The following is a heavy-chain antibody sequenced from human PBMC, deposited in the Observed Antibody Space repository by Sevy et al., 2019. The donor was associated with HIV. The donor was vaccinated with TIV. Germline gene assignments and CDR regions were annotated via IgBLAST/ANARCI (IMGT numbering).Heavy chain of an antibody. V-gene: IGHV4-38-2*01. CDR2: IYHSGNT. CDR3: ARTLRGNFETRATAFNI. D-gene: IGHD1-7*01. CDR1: GYSISSDDY. Sequence: SETLSLTCAVSGYSISSDDYWVWIRQPPGKGREWIGNIYHSGNTYYNPSLKSRVTMSLDTSMNQFSLRLTSVTAADTAVYYCARTLRGNFETRATAFNIWGQGTMVTVSS. J-gene: IGHJ3*02.